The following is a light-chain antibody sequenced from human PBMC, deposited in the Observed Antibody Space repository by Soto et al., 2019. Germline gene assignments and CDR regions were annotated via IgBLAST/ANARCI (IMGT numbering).Light chain of an antibody. CDR3: QSYDSSLSSYV. CDR1: SSNIGAGYD. Sequence: QSVLTQPPSVSGAPGQRVTISCTGSSSNIGAGYDVHWYQQLPGTAPKLLIYDNNNRPSGVPDRFSGSKSGTSASLAITGLQAEDEADYYCQSYDSSLSSYVFGPGTKVTVL. CDR2: DNN. V-gene: IGLV1-40*01. J-gene: IGLJ1*01.